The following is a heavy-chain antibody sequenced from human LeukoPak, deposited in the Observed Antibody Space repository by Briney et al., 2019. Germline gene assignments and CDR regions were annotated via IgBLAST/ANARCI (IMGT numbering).Heavy chain of an antibody. CDR2: ISNDGGRI. Sequence: GGSLRLSCAASGFTFSTFPMTWVRQAPGKGLEWISSISNDGGRIYHADSVKGRFTISRDNSKSTLSLQMNSLRAEDTALYYCAKYVLVTGADAFDIWGQGVMVTVSS. V-gene: IGHV3-23*01. CDR3: AKYVLVTGADAFDI. CDR1: GFTFSTFP. J-gene: IGHJ3*02. D-gene: IGHD2-8*02.